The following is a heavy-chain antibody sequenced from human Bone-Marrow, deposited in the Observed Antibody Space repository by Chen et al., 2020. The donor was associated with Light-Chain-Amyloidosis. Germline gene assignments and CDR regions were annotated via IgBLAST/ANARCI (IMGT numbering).Heavy chain of an antibody. CDR1: GFTFSSYG. V-gene: IGHV3-30*18. J-gene: IGHJ3*02. CDR3: AKEIRKLDAFDI. CDR2: ISYDGSNK. Sequence: QVQLVESGGGVVQPGRSLRLSCAASGFTFSSYGMHWVRQAPGKGLEWVAVISYDGSNKDDADSVKGRVTISRDNSKNALYLQMNSLRAEDTAGYYCAKEIRKLDAFDIWGQGTMVTVSS.